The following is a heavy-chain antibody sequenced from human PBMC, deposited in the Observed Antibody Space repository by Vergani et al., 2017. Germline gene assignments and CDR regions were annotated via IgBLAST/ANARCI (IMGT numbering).Heavy chain of an antibody. V-gene: IGHV4-30-2*01. CDR2: IYHSGST. D-gene: IGHD2-15*01. Sequence: QLQLQESGSGLVKPSQTLSLTCAVSGGSISSGGYSWSWIRQPPGKGLEWIGYIYHSGSTYYNPSLKSRVTISVDRSKNQFSLQLTSVTAADTAVYYCARGPSVVQGHYIYYYSYFMDVWGKGTTVTVSS. CDR3: ARGPSVVQGHYIYYYSYFMDV. J-gene: IGHJ6*03. CDR1: GGSISSGGYS.